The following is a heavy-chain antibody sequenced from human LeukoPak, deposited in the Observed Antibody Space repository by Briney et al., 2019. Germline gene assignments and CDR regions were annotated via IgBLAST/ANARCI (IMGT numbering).Heavy chain of an antibody. CDR2: IIPIFGTA. D-gene: IGHD1-20*01. J-gene: IGHJ4*02. CDR3: ARDSDNWNYFDY. CDR1: GGTFSSYA. Sequence: SVKVSCKASGGTFSSYAISWVRQAPGQGLEWMGGIIPIFGTANYAQKFQGRVTITADESTSTAYMELSSLRSEDTAVYYCARDSDNWNYFDYSGQETLVTVSS. V-gene: IGHV1-69*01.